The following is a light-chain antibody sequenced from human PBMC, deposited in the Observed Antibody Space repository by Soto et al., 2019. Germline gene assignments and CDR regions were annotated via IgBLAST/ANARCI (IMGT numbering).Light chain of an antibody. CDR2: WAS. Sequence: DIVMTQSPDSLAVSLGERATINCRSSQSLLYNSDNKNYLRWFQQKPGQPPKLLIYWASTRESGVPDRFSGAGSGKDFTITISSLQVEDVAVYYCQQYYDTPLTFGGGTKVEIK. J-gene: IGKJ4*01. CDR3: QQYYDTPLT. V-gene: IGKV4-1*01. CDR1: QSLLYNSDNKNY.